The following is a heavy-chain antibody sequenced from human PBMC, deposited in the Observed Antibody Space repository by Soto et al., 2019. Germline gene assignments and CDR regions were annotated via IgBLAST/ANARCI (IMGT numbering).Heavy chain of an antibody. D-gene: IGHD1-1*01. Sequence: GGSLRLSCAASGFTFSSYAMHWVRQAPGKGLEWVALISYDGSDKDYADSVKGRFTISRDNSRNTLFLQMNSLRAEDTAVYYCARDSGLGQAAFDIWGQGTMVTVS. V-gene: IGHV3-30-3*01. CDR2: ISYDGSDK. CDR1: GFTFSSYA. J-gene: IGHJ3*02. CDR3: ARDSGLGQAAFDI.